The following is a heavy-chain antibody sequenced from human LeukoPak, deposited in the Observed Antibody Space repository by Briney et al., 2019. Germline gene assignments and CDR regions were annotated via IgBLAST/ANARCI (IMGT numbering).Heavy chain of an antibody. J-gene: IGHJ4*02. V-gene: IGHV3-23*01. CDR3: AKAGAVVVVAAKFFDY. CDR2: ISGSGGST. Sequence: PGGSLRLSCAASGFTFSSYGMSWVRQAPGKGLEWVSAISGSGGSTYYADSVKGRFTISRDNSKNTLYLQMNSLGAEDTAVYYCAKAGAVVVVAAKFFDYWGQGTLVTVSS. D-gene: IGHD2-15*01. CDR1: GFTFSSYG.